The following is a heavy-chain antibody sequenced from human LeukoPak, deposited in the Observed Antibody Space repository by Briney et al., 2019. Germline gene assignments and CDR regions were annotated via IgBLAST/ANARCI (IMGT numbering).Heavy chain of an antibody. CDR3: ARSVSSTTVTHPFDY. CDR2: IKQDGSEK. Sequence: PGGSLRLSCAASGITFSRFWMSWVRQAPGKGLEWVANIKQDGSEKYYVDSVKGRFTISRDNAKNSLYLQMNSLRAEDTALYYCARSVSSTTVTHPFDYWGQGTLVTVSS. D-gene: IGHD4-17*01. V-gene: IGHV3-7*03. CDR1: GITFSRFW. J-gene: IGHJ4*02.